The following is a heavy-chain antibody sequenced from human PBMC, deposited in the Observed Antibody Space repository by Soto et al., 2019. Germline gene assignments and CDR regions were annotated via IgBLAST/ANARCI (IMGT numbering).Heavy chain of an antibody. D-gene: IGHD3-3*01. CDR3: ARDAPYYDFWSGYFPRYYYYGMDV. CDR1: GFTFSDYY. V-gene: IGHV3-11*01. CDR2: ISSSGSTI. J-gene: IGHJ6*02. Sequence: PGGSLRLSCAASGFTFSDYYMSWIRQAQGKGLEWVSYISSSGSTIYYADSVKGRFTISRDNAKNSLYLQMNSLRAEDTAVYYCARDAPYYDFWSGYFPRYYYYGMDVWGQGTTVTVSS.